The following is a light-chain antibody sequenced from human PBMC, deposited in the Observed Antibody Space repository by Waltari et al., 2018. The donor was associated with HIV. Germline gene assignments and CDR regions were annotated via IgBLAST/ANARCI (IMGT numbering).Light chain of an antibody. V-gene: IGLV1-40*01. Sequence: QSALTQPPSVSGAPGQRVTIACTGGSPNFGGGYHVHWYQQLPGTAPKLLIYGNSNRPSGVPDRFSGSKSGTSASLTITGLQAEDEADYYCQSYDSRLHVVFGGGTKLTVL. J-gene: IGLJ2*01. CDR3: QSYDSRLHVV. CDR1: SPNFGGGYH. CDR2: GNS.